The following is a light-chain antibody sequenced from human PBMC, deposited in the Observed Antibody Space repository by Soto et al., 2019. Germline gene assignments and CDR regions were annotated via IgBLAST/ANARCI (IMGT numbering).Light chain of an antibody. Sequence: IQLTQSPSSLSASVGDRVTITCRASQGISSYLAWYQQKPGKAPKLLIYAASTLQSGVSPRFSGSGSGTDFTLTISSLQPEDFATYYFQQRNSYPSLTFGGVTTVEIK. CDR3: QQRNSYPSLT. CDR2: AAS. J-gene: IGKJ4*01. V-gene: IGKV1-9*01. CDR1: QGISSY.